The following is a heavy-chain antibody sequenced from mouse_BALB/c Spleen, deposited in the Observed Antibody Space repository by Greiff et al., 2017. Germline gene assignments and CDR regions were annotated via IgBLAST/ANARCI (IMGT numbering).Heavy chain of an antibody. CDR1: GFTFSNYW. CDR2: IRLKSNNYAT. Sequence: EVQLVESGGGLVQPGGSMKLSCVASGFTFSNYWMNWVRQSPEKGLEWVAEIRLKSNNYATHYAESVKGRFTISRDDSKSSVYLQMNNLRAEDTGIYYCTRRGSPYYFDYWGQGTTLTVSS. D-gene: IGHD1-1*01. V-gene: IGHV6-6*02. CDR3: TRRGSPYYFDY. J-gene: IGHJ2*01.